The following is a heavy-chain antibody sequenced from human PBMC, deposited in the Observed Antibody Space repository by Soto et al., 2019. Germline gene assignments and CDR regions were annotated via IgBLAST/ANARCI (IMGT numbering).Heavy chain of an antibody. V-gene: IGHV3-23*01. Sequence: GESLKISCAASGFTFSSYAMTWVRQAPGKGLEWVSSTGGGDGSTYYADSVKGRFSISRDNSKNTLYLQMNGLRAEDTAVYYCRPGAVGVYYYYYMDVWGKGTTVTVSS. CDR2: TGGGDGST. CDR3: RPGAVGVYYYYYMDV. D-gene: IGHD3-10*01. J-gene: IGHJ6*03. CDR1: GFTFSSYA.